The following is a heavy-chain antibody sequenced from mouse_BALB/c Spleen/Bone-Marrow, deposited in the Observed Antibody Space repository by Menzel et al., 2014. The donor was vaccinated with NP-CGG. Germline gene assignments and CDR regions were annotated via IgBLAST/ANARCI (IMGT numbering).Heavy chain of an antibody. CDR1: GYTFSNYW. CDR2: ILPGSGST. Sequence: LVESGAELMKPGASVKISCMATGYTFSNYWIEWIRQRPGHGLEWIGEILPGSGSTDYNENFKGKATFTADTSSNTAYMQLSSLTSADFAVYYCARVIYWYFDVWGAGTTVTVSS. V-gene: IGHV1-9*01. J-gene: IGHJ1*01. CDR3: ARVIYWYFDV.